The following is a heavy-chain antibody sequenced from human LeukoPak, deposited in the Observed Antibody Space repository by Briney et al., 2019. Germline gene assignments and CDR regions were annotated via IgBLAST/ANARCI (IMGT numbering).Heavy chain of an antibody. J-gene: IGHJ4*01. D-gene: IGHD2-21*02. CDR3: AKSDGYGLIDY. Sequence: SETLSLTCTVSGVSISSSTYYWGWIRQPPGKGLEWIGSIYSSGSTYYNSSLKSRVTISIDTSKNQVSLKMSFVAAADTAVYYCAKSDGYGLIDYWGQGTLVSVSS. CDR1: GVSISSSTYY. CDR2: IYSSGST. V-gene: IGHV4-39*01.